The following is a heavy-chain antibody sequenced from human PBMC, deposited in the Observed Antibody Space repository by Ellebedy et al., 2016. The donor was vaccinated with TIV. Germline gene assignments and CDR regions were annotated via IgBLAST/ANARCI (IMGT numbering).Heavy chain of an antibody. CDR3: TRHGRSDHNSVQYSDY. D-gene: IGHD2/OR15-2a*01. Sequence: MPSETLSLTCTVSGGSISSNNHYWGCVRQPPGKGLEYIGSVYYTGSTYYHPSLKSRVTVSADTSKNQFSLTLISVTAADTAMYYCTRHGRSDHNSVQYSDYWGQGTLVTVSS. CDR1: GGSISSNNHY. CDR2: VYYTGST. J-gene: IGHJ4*02. V-gene: IGHV4-39*01.